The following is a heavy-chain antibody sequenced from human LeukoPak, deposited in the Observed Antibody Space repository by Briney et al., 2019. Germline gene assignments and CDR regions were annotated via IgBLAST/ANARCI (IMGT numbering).Heavy chain of an antibody. Sequence: SETLSLTCTVSGGSIFSSNSYWGWIRQPPGKGLEWIGYIYYSGSTNYNPSLKSRVTISVDTSKNQFSLKLSSVTAADTAVYYCARGVVIAPQTFDYWGQGTLVTVSS. J-gene: IGHJ4*02. CDR1: GGSIFSSNSY. V-gene: IGHV4-61*05. D-gene: IGHD2-21*01. CDR2: IYYSGST. CDR3: ARGVVIAPQTFDY.